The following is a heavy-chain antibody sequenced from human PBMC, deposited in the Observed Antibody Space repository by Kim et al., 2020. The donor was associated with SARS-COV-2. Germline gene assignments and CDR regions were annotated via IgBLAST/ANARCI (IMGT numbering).Heavy chain of an antibody. CDR3: ARRGYQLLFGKQAFDY. J-gene: IGHJ4*02. D-gene: IGHD2-2*01. V-gene: IGHV4-39*01. CDR2: IYYSGST. Sequence: SETLSLTCTVSGGSISSSSYYWGWLRQPPGKGLEWIGCIYYSGSTYYNPSLKSRVTISVDTSKNQFSLKLSSVTAADTAVYYCARRGYQLLFGKQAFDYWGQGTLVTVSS. CDR1: GGSISSSSYY.